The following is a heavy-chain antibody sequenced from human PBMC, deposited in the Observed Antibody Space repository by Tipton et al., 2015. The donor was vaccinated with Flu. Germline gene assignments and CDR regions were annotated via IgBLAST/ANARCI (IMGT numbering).Heavy chain of an antibody. V-gene: IGHV4-39*07. CDR3: ARGEVVGKLSWFGT. CDR1: GGSISSSSYY. D-gene: IGHD1-26*01. Sequence: TLSLTCTVSGGSISSSSYYWGWIRQPPGKGLGWVGSMYYSGSTYYNLPLKSRVTISVDTSKNQFSLKLSSVTAADTAVYYCARGEVVGKLSWFGTWGQGTLVTIS. J-gene: IGHJ5*02. CDR2: MYYSGST.